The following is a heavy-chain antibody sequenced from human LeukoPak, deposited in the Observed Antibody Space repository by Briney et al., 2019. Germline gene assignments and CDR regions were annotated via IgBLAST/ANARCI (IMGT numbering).Heavy chain of an antibody. J-gene: IGHJ4*02. CDR2: IYYSGST. Sequence: SETLSLTCTVSGGSVANYYWAWIRQPPGKGLEWIGYIYYSGSTKYNPSLKSRLTISVDSSKNQFSLKLSSVTAADTAVYYCARGANWGSPDYWGQGTLVTVSS. CDR1: GGSVANYY. D-gene: IGHD7-27*01. CDR3: ARGANWGSPDY. V-gene: IGHV4-59*08.